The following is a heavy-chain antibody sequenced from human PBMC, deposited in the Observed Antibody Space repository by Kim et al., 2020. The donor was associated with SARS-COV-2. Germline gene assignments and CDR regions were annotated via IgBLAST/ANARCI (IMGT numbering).Heavy chain of an antibody. CDR3: AKEEGSGYSSGWTYYYYGMEG. J-gene: IGHJ6*02. D-gene: IGHD6-19*01. V-gene: IGHV3-30*18. CDR1: GFTFSSYG. Sequence: GGSLRLSCAASGFTFSSYGMHWVRQAPGKGLEWVAVISYDGSNKYYADSVTGRFTISRDNSKNTLYLQMNSLRAEDTAVYYCAKEEGSGYSSGWTYYYYGMEGWSQGTTVTFSS. CDR2: ISYDGSNK.